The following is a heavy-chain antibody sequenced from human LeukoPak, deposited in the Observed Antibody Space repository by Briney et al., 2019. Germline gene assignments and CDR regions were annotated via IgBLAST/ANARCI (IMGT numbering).Heavy chain of an antibody. J-gene: IGHJ3*02. V-gene: IGHV1-2*02. D-gene: IGHD6-13*01. CDR1: GYTFTVYY. CDR3: AREGSSSWSRSAFDI. CDR2: INPNSGGT. Sequence: ASVKVSCKASGYTFTVYYMHWVRQAPGQGLEWMGWINPNSGGTNYAQKFQGRVTMTRDTSISTAYMELSRLRSDDTAVYYCAREGSSSWSRSAFDIWGQGTMVTVSS.